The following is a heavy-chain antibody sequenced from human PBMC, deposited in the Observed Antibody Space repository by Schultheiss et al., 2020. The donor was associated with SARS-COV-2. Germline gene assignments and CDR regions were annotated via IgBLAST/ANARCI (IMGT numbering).Heavy chain of an antibody. V-gene: IGHV3-23*01. J-gene: IGHJ4*02. D-gene: IGHD6-13*01. CDR1: GFTFSSYA. CDR3: ARGGSWLPI. Sequence: GGSLRLSCAASGFTFSSYAMSWVRQAPGKGLEWVSAISGGGASTFYADSVKGRFTISRDNSKNTLYLQVNSLRAEDTAVYYCARGGSWLPIWGQGTLVTVSS. CDR2: ISGGGAST.